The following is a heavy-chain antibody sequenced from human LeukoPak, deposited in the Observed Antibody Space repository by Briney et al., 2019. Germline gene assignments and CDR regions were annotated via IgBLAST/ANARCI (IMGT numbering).Heavy chain of an antibody. D-gene: IGHD6-6*01. V-gene: IGHV3-11*01. CDR1: GFTFSDYY. Sequence: GGSLRLSCAASGFTFSDYYMSWIRQAPGKGLEWVSYISSSGSTIYYADSVKGRFTISRDDAKNSLYLQMNSLRAEDTAVYYCARTYSSSSYFDYWGQGTLVTVSS. CDR2: ISSSGSTI. J-gene: IGHJ4*02. CDR3: ARTYSSSSYFDY.